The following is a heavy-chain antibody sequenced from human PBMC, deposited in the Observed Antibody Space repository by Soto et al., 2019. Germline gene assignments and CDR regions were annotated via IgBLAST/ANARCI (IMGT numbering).Heavy chain of an antibody. CDR3: ARDRGPYCSSTSCYTDYYYYGMDV. V-gene: IGHV3-11*06. CDR1: VFTFSDYY. CDR2: ISSSSSYT. D-gene: IGHD2-2*02. J-gene: IGHJ6*02. Sequence: LRLSCAASVFTFSDYYMSWIRQAPGKGLEWVSYISSSSSYTNYADSVKGRFTISRDNAKNSLYLQMNSLRAEDTAVYYCARDRGPYCSSTSCYTDYYYYGMDVWGQGTTVTV.